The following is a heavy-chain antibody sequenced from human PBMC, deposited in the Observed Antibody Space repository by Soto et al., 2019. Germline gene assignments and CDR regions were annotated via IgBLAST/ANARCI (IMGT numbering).Heavy chain of an antibody. D-gene: IGHD1-26*01. CDR3: EKGWGGARNRMDV. V-gene: IGHV3-9*01. Sequence: EVQLVESGGGLGQPGRSLRLSCAASGFTFDDYAMHWVRQAPGKGLEWVSGISWNSGSIGYADSVKGRFTISRDNLKKDLYMQMNSLRADDTAVYDCEKGWGGARNRMDVWGQGTQVTVSS. J-gene: IGHJ6*02. CDR2: ISWNSGSI. CDR1: GFTFDDYA.